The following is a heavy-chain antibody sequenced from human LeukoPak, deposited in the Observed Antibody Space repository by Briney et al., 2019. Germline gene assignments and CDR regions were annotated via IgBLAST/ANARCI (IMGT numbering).Heavy chain of an antibody. Sequence: GGSLRLSCAASGFSFSDSYMSRIRQAPGKGLEWVSYISGDSDYTNYADSVNGRFTISRDNAKKSLYLQMNSLTAEDTAVYFCVRDTYDYVRGSPSNWFDPWGQGTLVTVSS. V-gene: IGHV3-11*06. CDR2: ISGDSDYT. J-gene: IGHJ5*02. CDR1: GFSFSDSY. CDR3: VRDTYDYVRGSPSNWFDP. D-gene: IGHD3-16*01.